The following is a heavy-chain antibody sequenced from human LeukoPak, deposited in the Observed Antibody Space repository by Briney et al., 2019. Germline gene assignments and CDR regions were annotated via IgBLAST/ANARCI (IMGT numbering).Heavy chain of an antibody. V-gene: IGHV3-33*01. Sequence: GGSLRLSCVASGFTFSSYGMHWVRQAPGKGLEWVAVIWYDGSNKYYADSVKGRFTISRDNSKNTLYLQMNSLRAEDTAVYYCARDDIAVAGTLGFDYWGQGTLVTVSS. J-gene: IGHJ4*02. D-gene: IGHD6-19*01. CDR3: ARDDIAVAGTLGFDY. CDR2: IWYDGSNK. CDR1: GFTFSSYG.